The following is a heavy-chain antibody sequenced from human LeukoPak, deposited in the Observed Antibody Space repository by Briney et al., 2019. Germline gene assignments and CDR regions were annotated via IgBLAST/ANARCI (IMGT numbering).Heavy chain of an antibody. CDR3: ARGSDTRGYYYPNY. D-gene: IGHD3-22*01. CDR2: MKSRNGGGTP. J-gene: IGHJ4*02. Sequence: PGGSLRLSCAASGLTVADAWIHWVRQAPGKGLEWVGRMKSRNGGGTPDYAAPVRGRFTVSRDDSENTLYLQMNSLKTEDTAVYYCARGSDTRGYYYPNYWGQGTLVTVFS. CDR1: GLTVADAW. V-gene: IGHV3-15*01.